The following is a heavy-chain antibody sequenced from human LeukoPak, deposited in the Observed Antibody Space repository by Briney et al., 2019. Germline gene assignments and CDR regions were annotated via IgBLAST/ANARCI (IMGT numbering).Heavy chain of an antibody. CDR1: GFTFNTFT. J-gene: IGHJ4*02. CDR2: INRGGDGT. CDR3: AKGTERYREVSSFDS. V-gene: IGHV3-23*01. Sequence: PGGSLRLSCAASGFTFNTFTMNWVRQAPGKGLEWVSAINRGGDGTYYADFVQGRFTISRDNSENTLYLQMNSLRPEDTATYYCAKGTERYREVSSFDSWGQGTQVTVSS. D-gene: IGHD3-10*01.